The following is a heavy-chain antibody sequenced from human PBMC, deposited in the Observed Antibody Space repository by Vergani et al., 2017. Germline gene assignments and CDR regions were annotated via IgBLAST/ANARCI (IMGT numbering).Heavy chain of an antibody. J-gene: IGHJ3*02. Sequence: QVTLRESGPALVKPTQTLTLTCTFSGFSLSTSGMCVSWIRQPPGKALEWLARIDWDDDKYYSTSLNTRLTISKDTSKNQVVLTMTNMDPVDTATYYCARTVAGTFSDAFDIWGQGTMVTVSS. CDR3: ARTVAGTFSDAFDI. CDR2: IDWDDDK. CDR1: GFSLSTSGMC. V-gene: IGHV2-70*15. D-gene: IGHD6-19*01.